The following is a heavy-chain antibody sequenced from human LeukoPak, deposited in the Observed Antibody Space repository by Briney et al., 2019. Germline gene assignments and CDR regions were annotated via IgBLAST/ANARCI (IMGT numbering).Heavy chain of an antibody. CDR1: GFTFSSYE. CDR2: ISGGGSTI. D-gene: IGHD6-13*01. CDR3: ASLGCSSWWTY. V-gene: IGHV3-48*03. Sequence: AGGSLRLSCAASGFTFSSYEMNWVRQAPGKGLEWVSYISGGGSTIYYADSVKGRFTISRDNAKNSLYLQMNSLRAEDTAVYYCASLGCSSWWTYWGQGTLVTVSS. J-gene: IGHJ4*02.